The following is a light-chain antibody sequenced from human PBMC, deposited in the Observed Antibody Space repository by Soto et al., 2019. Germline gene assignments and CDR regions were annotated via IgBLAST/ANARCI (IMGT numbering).Light chain of an antibody. CDR1: SSNIGSNY. Sequence: QSVLTQPPSASGTPGQKVTISCSGSSSNIGSNYVYWYEQLPGTAPKLLIYRNNLRPSGVPDRVSGSKSGTSASLAISGLRAEDEADYYCAAWDDSLSGVVFGGGTKLTVL. J-gene: IGLJ3*02. CDR3: AAWDDSLSGVV. CDR2: RNN. V-gene: IGLV1-47*01.